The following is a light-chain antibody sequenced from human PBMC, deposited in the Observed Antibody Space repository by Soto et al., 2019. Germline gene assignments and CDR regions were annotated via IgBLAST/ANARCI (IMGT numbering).Light chain of an antibody. CDR2: DVS. V-gene: IGLV2-14*01. CDR3: SSYTSSSTRV. J-gene: IGLJ2*01. CDR1: SSDVGGYNY. Sequence: QSILTQRAYVSGSPGQSITISCTGTSSDVGGYNYVSWYQQHPGKAPKLMIYDVSNRPSGVSNRFSGSKSGNTASLTISGLQAEDEADYYCSSYTSSSTRVFGGGTKVTVL.